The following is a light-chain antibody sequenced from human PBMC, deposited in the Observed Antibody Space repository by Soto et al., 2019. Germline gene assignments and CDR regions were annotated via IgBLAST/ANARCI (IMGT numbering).Light chain of an antibody. CDR3: QQTYISPET. CDR1: QSISNY. J-gene: IGKJ1*01. CDR2: AAS. V-gene: IGKV1-39*01. Sequence: IQMTQSPSSLSASVGDRVTITCRASQSISNYLNWFQHKPGNPPKLLIYAASILQGGVPSRFSGRGSGTDFTLTISSLQPEDFATYYCQQTYISPETFGQGTKVEI.